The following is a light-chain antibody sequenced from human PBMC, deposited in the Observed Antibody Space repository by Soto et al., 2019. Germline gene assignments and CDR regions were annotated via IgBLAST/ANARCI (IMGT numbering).Light chain of an antibody. J-gene: IGKJ3*01. Sequence: DIQMTQSPSSLSASVGDRVTITCRASQSISTYLNWYQQKPGKAPKLLIYGASSLQGGVPSRFSGSGSGTDFTLTISSLQPEDFATYYCQQSSSTPLTFGPGTKVDIK. V-gene: IGKV1-39*01. CDR2: GAS. CDR1: QSISTY. CDR3: QQSSSTPLT.